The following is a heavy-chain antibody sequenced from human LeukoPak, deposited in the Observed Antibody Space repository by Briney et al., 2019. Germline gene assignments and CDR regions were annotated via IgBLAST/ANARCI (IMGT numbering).Heavy chain of an antibody. Sequence: PSETLSLTCAVSGYSISSGYYWGWIRQPPGKGLEWIGRIYHSGSTYYNPSLKSRVTISVDTSKNQFSLKLSSVTAADTAVYYCARKDYGGIGDWFDPWGQGTLVTVSS. CDR2: IYHSGST. V-gene: IGHV4-38-2*01. CDR3: ARKDYGGIGDWFDP. J-gene: IGHJ5*02. CDR1: GYSISSGYY. D-gene: IGHD4-23*01.